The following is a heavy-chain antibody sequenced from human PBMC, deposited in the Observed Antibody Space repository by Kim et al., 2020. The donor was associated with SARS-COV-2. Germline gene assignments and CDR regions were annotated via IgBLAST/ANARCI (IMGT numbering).Heavy chain of an antibody. J-gene: IGHJ5*02. CDR3: ARHDFGSTTPRWFDP. Sequence: SETLSLTCTVSGGSISRRSYYWGWIRQPPGKGLEWIGSIYYSGTTYSNPSLKSRVTISVDTSKNQFFLNLRSVTAADTAVYYCARHDFGSTTPRWFDPWGQGTLVTVSS. V-gene: IGHV4-39*01. D-gene: IGHD3-3*01. CDR2: IYYSGTT. CDR1: GGSISRRSYY.